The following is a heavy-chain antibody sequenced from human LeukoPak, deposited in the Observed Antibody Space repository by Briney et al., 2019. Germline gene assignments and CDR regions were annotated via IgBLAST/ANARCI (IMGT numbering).Heavy chain of an antibody. CDR2: INTNSGGT. V-gene: IGHV1-2*02. J-gene: IGHJ3*01. D-gene: IGHD1-26*01. CDR3: ARGGRWELPRPYAFDV. Sequence: ASVKVSCKASGYTFTGYYMHWVRQAPGQGLEWMGWINTNSGGTNYAQKFQGRVTITTDTSTTTAYMELRTLRSDDTAMYYCARGGRWELPRPYAFDVWGQGTVVTVSS. CDR1: GYTFTGYY.